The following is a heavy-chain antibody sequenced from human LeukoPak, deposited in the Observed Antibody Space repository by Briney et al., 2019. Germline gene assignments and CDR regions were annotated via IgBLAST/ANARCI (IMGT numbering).Heavy chain of an antibody. CDR3: AGDYVSHYYYGMDV. Sequence: GRSLRLSCAASGFTFSSYGMHWVRQAPGKGLEWVAVISYDGSNKYYADSVKGRFTISRDNSKNTLYLQMNSLRAEDTAVYYCAGDYVSHYYYGMDVWGQGTTVTVSS. V-gene: IGHV3-30*03. J-gene: IGHJ6*02. CDR2: ISYDGSNK. D-gene: IGHD4-17*01. CDR1: GFTFSSYG.